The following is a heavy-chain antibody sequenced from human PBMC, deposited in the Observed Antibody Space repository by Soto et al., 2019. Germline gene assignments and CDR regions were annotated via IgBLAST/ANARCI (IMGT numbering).Heavy chain of an antibody. Sequence: SETLSLACTVSGGSISSYYWSWIRQPPGKGLEWIGYIYYSGSTNYNPSLKSRVTISVDTSKNQFSLKLSSVTAADTAVYYCARASDYFDYWGQGTLVTVSS. V-gene: IGHV4-59*01. CDR2: IYYSGST. J-gene: IGHJ4*02. CDR1: GGSISSYY. CDR3: ARASDYFDY.